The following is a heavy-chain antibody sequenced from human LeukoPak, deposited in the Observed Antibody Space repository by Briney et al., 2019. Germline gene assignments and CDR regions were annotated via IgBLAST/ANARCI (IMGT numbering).Heavy chain of an antibody. D-gene: IGHD6-13*01. J-gene: IGHJ4*02. CDR2: ISYDGRNQ. CDR3: AKDRRLIAPADYFDY. V-gene: IGHV3-30*18. CDR1: GFIFSSYG. Sequence: PGGSLGLSCEASGFIFSSYGFHWVRQAPGKGLEWVTLISYDGRNQYYGQSVKGRFTISRDNSKNTLYLQMNSLRAEDTAVYYCAKDRRLIAPADYFDYWGQGTLVTVSS.